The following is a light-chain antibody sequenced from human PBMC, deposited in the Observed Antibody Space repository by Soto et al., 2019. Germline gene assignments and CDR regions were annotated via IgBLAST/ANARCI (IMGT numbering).Light chain of an antibody. CDR3: AAWDNSLSGWV. CDR1: SSNIGSNT. V-gene: IGLV1-44*01. CDR2: SNN. J-gene: IGLJ3*02. Sequence: QSVLTQPPSASGTPGQRVTISCSGSSSNIGSNTVNWYQQLPGTAPKLLIYSNNQRPSGVPDRFSGSKSGASASLAISGLQSEDEDYYYCAAWDNSLSGWVFGGGTKLTVL.